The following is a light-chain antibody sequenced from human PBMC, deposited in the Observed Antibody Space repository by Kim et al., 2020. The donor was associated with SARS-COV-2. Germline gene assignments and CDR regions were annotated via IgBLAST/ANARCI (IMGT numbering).Light chain of an antibody. V-gene: IGKV1-17*03. J-gene: IGKJ2*01. Sequence: SASVRDRVTITCRASQDISNFLAWFQQKPGKVPKRLIYATSILQSGVPSRFSGSGSGTEYSLTISSLQPEDFATYYCLQHKSYPYTLGQGTKLEI. CDR1: QDISNF. CDR2: ATS. CDR3: LQHKSYPYT.